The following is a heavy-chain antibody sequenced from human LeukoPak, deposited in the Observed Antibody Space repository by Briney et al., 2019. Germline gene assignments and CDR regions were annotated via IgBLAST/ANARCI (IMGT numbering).Heavy chain of an antibody. Sequence: ASVKVSCKASGYTFTGYYMNWVRQAPGQGLEWMGWINPNSGCTNYARMFQGRVTMTRDTSISTAYMELSRLRSYDTAVYFCAKVVPAAMGDYWGQGTLVTVSS. CDR3: AKVVPAAMGDY. V-gene: IGHV1-2*02. CDR1: GYTFTGYY. J-gene: IGHJ4*02. CDR2: INPNSGCT. D-gene: IGHD2-2*01.